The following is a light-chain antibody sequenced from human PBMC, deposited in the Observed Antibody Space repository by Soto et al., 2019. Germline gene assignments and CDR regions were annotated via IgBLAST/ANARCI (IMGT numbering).Light chain of an antibody. CDR1: SSNIGAGYD. J-gene: IGLJ1*01. Sequence: QSVLTQPPSVSWAPGQRVTISCTGSSSNIGAGYDVHWYQQLPGTAPKLLIYGNSNRPSGVPDRFSGSKSGTSASLAITGLQAEDEADYYCQSYDSSLRGVFGTGTKLTVL. V-gene: IGLV1-40*01. CDR3: QSYDSSLRGV. CDR2: GNS.